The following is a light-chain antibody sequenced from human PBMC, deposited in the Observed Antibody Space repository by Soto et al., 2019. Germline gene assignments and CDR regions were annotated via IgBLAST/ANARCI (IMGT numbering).Light chain of an antibody. CDR3: QQYFNTPWT. J-gene: IGKJ1*01. CDR2: WAS. CDR1: QSLFYSSNNKDY. V-gene: IGKV4-1*01. Sequence: DIVMTQSPDSLAVSLGERATINCKSSQSLFYSSNNKDYLAWYQQKPGQPPRLLIYWASTRESGVPERFRGRGSGTDFTLTVSSLQAEDVAVYYCQQYFNTPWTFGQGTKVEIK.